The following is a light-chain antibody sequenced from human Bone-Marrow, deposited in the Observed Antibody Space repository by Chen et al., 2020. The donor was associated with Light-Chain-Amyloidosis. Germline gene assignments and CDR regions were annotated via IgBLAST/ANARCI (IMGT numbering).Light chain of an antibody. CDR2: EVT. J-gene: IGLJ1*01. Sequence: QSALTQPASVSGSPGQSITISCTGTSSDVGGDNHVSWYQQHPDKAPKLMIYEVTNRPSWFPDRFSRSKSDNTASLTISELQTEDEADYCCSSYTITNTLVFGSGTRVTVL. CDR3: SSYTITNTLV. CDR1: SSDVGGDNH. V-gene: IGLV2-14*01.